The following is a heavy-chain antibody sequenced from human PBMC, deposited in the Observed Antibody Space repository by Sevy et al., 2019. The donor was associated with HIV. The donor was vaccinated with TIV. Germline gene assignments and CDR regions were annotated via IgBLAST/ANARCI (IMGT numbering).Heavy chain of an antibody. J-gene: IGHJ6*02. D-gene: IGHD4-17*01. Sequence: GGSLRLSCAASGFTFSSYAMSWVRQAPGKGLEWVSAISGRGGSTYYADSVKGRFTISRDNSKNTRYLQMNSLRAEDTAVYYCAKFAPPDGNYYYGMDVWGQGTTVTVSS. V-gene: IGHV3-23*01. CDR1: GFTFSSYA. CDR3: AKFAPPDGNYYYGMDV. CDR2: ISGRGGST.